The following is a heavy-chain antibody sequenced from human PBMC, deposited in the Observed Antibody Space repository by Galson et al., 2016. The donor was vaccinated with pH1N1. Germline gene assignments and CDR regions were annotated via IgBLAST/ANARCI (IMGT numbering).Heavy chain of an antibody. J-gene: IGHJ4*02. CDR2: ISGGSRNI. CDR1: GFTFVAFT. Sequence: SLRLSCAASGFTFVAFTMNWIRQAPGKGLEWVSYISGGSRNIHYTHSFKGRVTISRDNARNSLYLQLTNLRAEDTAVYYCARDLTRRGSLPGYYFDSWGQGTLVTVSS. V-gene: IGHV3-48*04. CDR3: ARDLTRRGSLPGYYFDS. D-gene: IGHD1-26*01.